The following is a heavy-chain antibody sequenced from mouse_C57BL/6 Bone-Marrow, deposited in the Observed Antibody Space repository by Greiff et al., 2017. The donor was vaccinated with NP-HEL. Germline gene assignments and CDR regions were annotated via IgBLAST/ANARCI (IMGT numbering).Heavy chain of an antibody. CDR1: GYTFTDYY. CDR3: ASGGGSSCYYYAMDY. J-gene: IGHJ4*01. CDR2: INPNNGGT. D-gene: IGHD1-1*01. Sequence: VQLQQSGPELVKPGASVKISCKASGYTFTDYYMNWVKQSHGKSLEWIGDINPNNGGTSYNQKFKGKATLTVDKSSSTAYMELRSLTSEDSAVYYCASGGGSSCYYYAMDYWGQGTSVTVSS. V-gene: IGHV1-26*01.